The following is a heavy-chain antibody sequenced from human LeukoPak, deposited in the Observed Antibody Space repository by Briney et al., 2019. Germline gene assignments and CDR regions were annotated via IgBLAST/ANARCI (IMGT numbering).Heavy chain of an antibody. D-gene: IGHD1-26*01. CDR3: ARLYGRYYTH. CDR2: IYPGDSDT. CDR1: GYTFTTYW. V-gene: IGHV5-51*01. J-gene: IGHJ4*02. Sequence: GESLQISCQGSGYTFTTYWIGWVRQLPGKGLEWMGIIYPGDSDTRYSPSFQGQVTISADKSISTSYLQWSSLKASDTAMYYCARLYGRYYTHWGQGTLVTVSS.